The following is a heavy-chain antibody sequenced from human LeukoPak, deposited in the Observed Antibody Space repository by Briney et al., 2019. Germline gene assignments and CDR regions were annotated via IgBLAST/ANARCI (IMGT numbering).Heavy chain of an antibody. J-gene: IGHJ4*02. D-gene: IGHD2-2*01. CDR1: GFTVSSNY. Sequence: PGGSLRLSCAASGFTVSSNYMSWVRQAPGKGLEWVSVIYSGGSTYYADSVKGRFTISRDNSKNTLYLQMNSLRAEDTAVYYCARAVVPAAFDYWGQGTLVTVSS. CDR3: ARAVVPAAFDY. V-gene: IGHV3-53*01. CDR2: IYSGGST.